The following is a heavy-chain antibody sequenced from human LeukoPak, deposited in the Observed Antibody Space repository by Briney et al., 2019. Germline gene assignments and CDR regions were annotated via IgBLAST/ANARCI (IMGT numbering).Heavy chain of an antibody. CDR2: IYYSGST. V-gene: IGHV4-59*01. D-gene: IGHD6-13*01. J-gene: IGHJ6*02. CDR3: ACSGYSSSWYYYYGMDV. CDR1: GGSISSYY. Sequence: PSETLSLTCTVSGGSISSYYWSWTRQPPGKGVEWIGYIYYSGSTNYNPSLKSRVTISVDTSKNQFSLKLSSVTAADTAVYYCACSGYSSSWYYYYGMDVWGQGTTVTVSS.